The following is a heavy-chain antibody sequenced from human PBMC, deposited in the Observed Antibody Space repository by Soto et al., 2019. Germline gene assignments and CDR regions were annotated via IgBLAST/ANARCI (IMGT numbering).Heavy chain of an antibody. D-gene: IGHD6-13*01. CDR2: IHHSGST. Sequence: SEPLSLTCTVSGGSMSDYYWTWMRQPPGKGLEWIGYIHHSGSTNYNPSLLSRVIISGDTSKNQFSLQLSSVTAADTAVYYCARRDSSGIAAGAFDIWGQGTMVTGSS. V-gene: IGHV4-59*01. J-gene: IGHJ3*02. CDR1: GGSMSDYY. CDR3: ARRDSSGIAAGAFDI.